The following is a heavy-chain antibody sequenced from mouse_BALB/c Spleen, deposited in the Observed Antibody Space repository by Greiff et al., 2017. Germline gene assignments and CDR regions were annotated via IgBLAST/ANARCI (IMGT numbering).Heavy chain of an antibody. V-gene: IGHV1S135*01. CDR1: GYSFTDYN. CDR3: ARWSYDYDGYYAMDY. Sequence: LVESGPELVKPGASVKVSCKASGYSFTDYNMYWVKQSHGKSLEWIGYIDPYNGGTSYNQKFKGKATLTVDKSSSTAFMHLNSLTSEDSAVYYCARWSYDYDGYYAMDYWGQGTSVTVSA. CDR2: IDPYNGGT. D-gene: IGHD2-4*01. J-gene: IGHJ4*01.